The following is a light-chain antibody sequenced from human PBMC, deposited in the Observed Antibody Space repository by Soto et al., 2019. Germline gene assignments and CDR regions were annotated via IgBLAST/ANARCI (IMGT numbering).Light chain of an antibody. CDR3: CSYAGSSTFYV. Sequence: QSVLTQPASVSGSPGQSITISCTGTSSDVGNYNLVSWYQQHPGKAPKLMIYDVSKRPSGVSNRFSGSKSGNAASLTISGLQAEDEADYYCCSYAGSSTFYVFGTGTKVTVL. J-gene: IGLJ1*01. V-gene: IGLV2-23*02. CDR2: DVS. CDR1: SSDVGNYNL.